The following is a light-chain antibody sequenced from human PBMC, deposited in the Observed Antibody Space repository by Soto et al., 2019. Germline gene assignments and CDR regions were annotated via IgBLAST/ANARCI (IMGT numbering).Light chain of an antibody. CDR2: GAS. J-gene: IGKJ1*01. V-gene: IGKV3-11*01. Sequence: ESMLTQSPATLSLSPGERATLSCRASQSIRRYLAWYQQKPGQAPRLLIYGASNRATGIPARFSGSGSGTDFTLTISSLEPEDFAVYYCQQHSHWPPWTFGQVTRVEIQ. CDR3: QQHSHWPPWT. CDR1: QSIRRY.